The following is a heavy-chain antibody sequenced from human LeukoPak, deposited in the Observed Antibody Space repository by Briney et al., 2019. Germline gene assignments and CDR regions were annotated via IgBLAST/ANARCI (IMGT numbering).Heavy chain of an antibody. D-gene: IGHD6-6*01. CDR2: IYHSGST. J-gene: IGHJ4*02. Sequence: SETLSLTCTVFGGSISSGGYYWSWIRQPPGKGLEWIGYIYHSGSTYYNPSLKSRVTISVDRSKNQFSLKLSSVTAADTAVYYCRGEYSSSSWAYYFDYWGQGTLVTVSS. CDR1: GGSISSGGYY. CDR3: RGEYSSSSWAYYFDY. V-gene: IGHV4-30-2*01.